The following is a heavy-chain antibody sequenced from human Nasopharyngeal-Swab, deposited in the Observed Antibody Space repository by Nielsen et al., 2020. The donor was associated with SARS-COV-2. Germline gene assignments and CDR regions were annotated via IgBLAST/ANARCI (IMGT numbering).Heavy chain of an antibody. CDR3: ARDPGYSYFNWFDP. Sequence: SETLSLTCAISGDSVSSNSAAWNWIRQSPSRGLEWLGRTYYRSKWYNDYAVSVKSRITLNPDTSKNQFSLQLNSLTPEDTAVYYCARDPGYSYFNWFDPWGQGTLVTVSS. D-gene: IGHD5-18*01. V-gene: IGHV6-1*01. CDR2: TYYRSKWYN. J-gene: IGHJ5*02. CDR1: GDSVSSNSAA.